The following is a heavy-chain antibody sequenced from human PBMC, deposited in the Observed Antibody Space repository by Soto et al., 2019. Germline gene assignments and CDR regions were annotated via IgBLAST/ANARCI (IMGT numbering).Heavy chain of an antibody. J-gene: IGHJ6*02. CDR2: IYYSGST. CDR3: ARQVYYGDYVYGRPYGMYV. Sequence: PSETLSLTCTVSGGSISSSSYYWGWIRQPPGKGLEWIGSIYYSGSTYYNPSLKSRVTISVDTSKNQFSLKLSSVTAADTAVYYCARQVYYGDYVYGRPYGMYVWGQGTTVTVSS. CDR1: GGSISSSSYY. D-gene: IGHD4-17*01. V-gene: IGHV4-39*01.